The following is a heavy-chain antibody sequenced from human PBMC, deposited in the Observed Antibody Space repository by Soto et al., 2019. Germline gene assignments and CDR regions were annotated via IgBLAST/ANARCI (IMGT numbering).Heavy chain of an antibody. CDR2: IIPVFGTA. Sequence: QVQLVQSGAEVKKPGSSVKVSCKASGATLNTSINYGITWVRQAPGQGLEWMGGIIPVFGTANYAQKFQGRVTISADESTRTAYMELSSLRSEDTAVYYCARGAATQIVVVMYDAFEIWGQGTMVTVSS. CDR1: GATLNTSINYG. V-gene: IGHV1-69*12. D-gene: IGHD3-22*01. J-gene: IGHJ3*02. CDR3: ARGAATQIVVVMYDAFEI.